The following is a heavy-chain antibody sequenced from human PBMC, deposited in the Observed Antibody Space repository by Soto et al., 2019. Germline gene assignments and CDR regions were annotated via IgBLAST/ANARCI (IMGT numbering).Heavy chain of an antibody. J-gene: IGHJ4*02. CDR2: MNPNTGNT. V-gene: IGHV1-8*01. CDR3: ARRKERSGPYYLDS. Sequence: QVQLVQSGAEVKKPGASVRVSSQASGYTFISFDINWVRQATGQGLEWMGWMNPNTGNTGYEQKFQGRVTMTRNTSIGTAYMELSSLTSEDTAVYYCARRKERSGPYYLDSWGQGTLVTVSS. D-gene: IGHD6-25*01. CDR1: GYTFISFD.